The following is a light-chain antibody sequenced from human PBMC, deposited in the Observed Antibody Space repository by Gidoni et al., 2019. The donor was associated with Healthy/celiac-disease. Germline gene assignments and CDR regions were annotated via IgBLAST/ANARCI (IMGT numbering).Light chain of an antibody. J-gene: IGKJ4*01. CDR2: DAS. V-gene: IGKV1-39*01. Sequence: IQMTQSPSSLSASVGDRVTITCRASQSISSYLNWYQQKPGKAPKLLIYDASSLQSGVPSRFSGSGSGTDFTLTISSLQPEDFATYYCQQSYSTPRTFGGGTKVEIK. CDR1: QSISSY. CDR3: QQSYSTPRT.